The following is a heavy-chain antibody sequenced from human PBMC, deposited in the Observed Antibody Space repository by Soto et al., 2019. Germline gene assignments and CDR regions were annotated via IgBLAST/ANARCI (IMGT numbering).Heavy chain of an antibody. CDR3: ARHFRYFDGLRTFTYYYYYMDV. J-gene: IGHJ6*03. CDR2: IYYSGST. D-gene: IGHD3-9*01. Sequence: PSETLSLTCTVSGGSISSSSYYWGWIRQPPGKGLEWIGSIYYSGSTYYNPSLKSRVTISVDTSKNQFSLKLSSVTAADTAVYYCARHFRYFDGLRTFTYYYYYMDVWGKGSTDTVSS. V-gene: IGHV4-39*01. CDR1: GGSISSSSYY.